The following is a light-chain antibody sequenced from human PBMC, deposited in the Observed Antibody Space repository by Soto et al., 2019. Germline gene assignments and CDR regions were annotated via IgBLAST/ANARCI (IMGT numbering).Light chain of an antibody. CDR2: DAS. Sequence: EIVLTQSPATLSLSPGERATLSCRASQSISSYLAWYQQKPGQAPRLLISDASNRATGIPARFSGSGSGTDFSLTISSLEPEDFAIYYCQQRSNWPWTFGQGTKLELK. V-gene: IGKV3-11*01. J-gene: IGKJ2*01. CDR1: QSISSY. CDR3: QQRSNWPWT.